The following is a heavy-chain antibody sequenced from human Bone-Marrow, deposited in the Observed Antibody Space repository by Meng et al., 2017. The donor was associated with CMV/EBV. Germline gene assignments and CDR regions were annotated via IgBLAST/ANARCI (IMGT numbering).Heavy chain of an antibody. V-gene: IGHV4-34*01. D-gene: IGHD6-6*01. J-gene: IGHJ5*02. CDR1: GGSFSGYY. CDR3: ARGVRGSSSRVNWFDP. CDR2: INHSGST. Sequence: YGGSFSGYYGSWIRQPPGKGLEWIGEINHSGSTNYNPSLKSRVTISVDTSKNQFSLKLSSVTAADTAVYYCARGVRGSSSRVNWFDPWGQGTLVTVSS.